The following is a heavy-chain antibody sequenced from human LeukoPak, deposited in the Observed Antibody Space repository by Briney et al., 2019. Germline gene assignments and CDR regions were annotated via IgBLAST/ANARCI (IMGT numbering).Heavy chain of an antibody. CDR3: ARIYGVGSVDY. Sequence: PGGSLRLSCAASGFTLSSYWMHWVRQAPGKGLVWVSRINSDGSSTSYADSVKGRFTISRDNAKNTLYLQMNSLRAEDTAVYYCARIYGVGSVDYWGQGTLVTVSS. CDR1: GFTLSSYW. CDR2: INSDGSST. J-gene: IGHJ4*02. V-gene: IGHV3-74*01. D-gene: IGHD1-26*01.